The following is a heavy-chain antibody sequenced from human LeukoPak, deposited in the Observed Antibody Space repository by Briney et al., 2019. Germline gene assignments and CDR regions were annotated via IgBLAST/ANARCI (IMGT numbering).Heavy chain of an antibody. CDR1: GYTFTHYY. CDR3: ARVYYDILTGSRRFDC. D-gene: IGHD3-9*01. Sequence: ASVKVSCKASGYTFTHYYMHWVRQAPGQGLEWVGWINPNSGGTNYAQRFQGRVTMTWDTSISTAYMELNRLRSDDTAVYYCARVYYDILTGSRRFDCWGQGSLVTVSS. CDR2: INPNSGGT. V-gene: IGHV1-2*02. J-gene: IGHJ4*02.